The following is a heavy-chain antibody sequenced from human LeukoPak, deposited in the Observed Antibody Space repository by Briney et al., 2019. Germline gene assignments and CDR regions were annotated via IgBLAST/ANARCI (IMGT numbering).Heavy chain of an antibody. CDR1: GGSISSYY. D-gene: IGHD3-10*01. Sequence: PSETLSLTCTVSGGSISSYYWSWIRQPAGKGLEWIGRIYTSGSTNYNPSLKSRVTISVDTSKNQFSLKLSSVTAADTAVYYCARALYYYGSGSRGHMDVWGKGTTVTISS. CDR3: ARALYYYGSGSRGHMDV. J-gene: IGHJ6*03. V-gene: IGHV4-4*07. CDR2: IYTSGST.